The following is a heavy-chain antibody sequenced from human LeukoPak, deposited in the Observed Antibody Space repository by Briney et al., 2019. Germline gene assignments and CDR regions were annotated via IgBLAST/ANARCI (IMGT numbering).Heavy chain of an antibody. CDR1: GFTFSNYW. Sequence: GGSLRLSCAASGFTFSNYWMSWVRQAPGKGLEWMANINQDGSEKSYVDSVEGRFTISRDNAKKSLYLHVNSLRAEDTAVYYCVRDIYGGHDYWGQGALLTVSS. CDR2: INQDGSEK. D-gene: IGHD2-21*01. CDR3: VRDIYGGHDY. J-gene: IGHJ4*02. V-gene: IGHV3-7*04.